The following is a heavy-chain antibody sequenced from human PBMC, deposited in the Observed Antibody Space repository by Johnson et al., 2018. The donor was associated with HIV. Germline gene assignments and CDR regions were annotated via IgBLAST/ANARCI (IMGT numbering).Heavy chain of an antibody. V-gene: IGHV3-30*03. CDR2: ISYDGSNK. Sequence: QVQLVESGGGVARPGGSLRLSCAASGFTFDDYGMSWVRQAPGKGLEWVAVISYDGSNKYYADPVKGRFTISRDNSKNTLFLQMNSLRPEDTAIYYCAREGDYYDSSGYWAAFDIWGQGTMVTVSS. CDR1: GFTFDDYG. J-gene: IGHJ3*02. CDR3: AREGDYYDSSGYWAAFDI. D-gene: IGHD3-22*01.